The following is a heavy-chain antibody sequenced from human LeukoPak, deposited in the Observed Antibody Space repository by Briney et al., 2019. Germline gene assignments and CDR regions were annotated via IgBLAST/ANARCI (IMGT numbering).Heavy chain of an antibody. D-gene: IGHD1-26*01. Sequence: SETLSLTCTVSGASISSGDYYWSWIRQPPGKGLEWIGFIYYSGSTYYNPSFKSRITISVDTSKNQCSLKLSSVTAADTAVYYCARGRELAVNAFDIWGQGTMVTVSS. V-gene: IGHV4-30-4*01. J-gene: IGHJ3*02. CDR2: IYYSGST. CDR1: GASISSGDYY. CDR3: ARGRELAVNAFDI.